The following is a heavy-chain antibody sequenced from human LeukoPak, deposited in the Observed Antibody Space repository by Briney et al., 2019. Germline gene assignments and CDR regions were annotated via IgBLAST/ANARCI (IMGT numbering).Heavy chain of an antibody. J-gene: IGHJ5*02. CDR3: ARDRMKNRRSYYIPETFDP. D-gene: IGHD1-26*01. Sequence: SVTVSFKASGGTFINYAISWVRQAPGQGLEWMGGIIPIFGTANYAQKFQGRVTITADESTSTAYMELSSLRSEDAAASYCARDRMKNRRSYYIPETFDPWGQGTLVTVSS. CDR1: GGTFINYA. CDR2: IIPIFGTA. V-gene: IGHV1-69*13.